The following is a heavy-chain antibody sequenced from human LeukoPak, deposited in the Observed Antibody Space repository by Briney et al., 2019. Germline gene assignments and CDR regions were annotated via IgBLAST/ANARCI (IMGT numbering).Heavy chain of an antibody. CDR2: ISAYNGNT. J-gene: IGHJ4*02. V-gene: IGHV1-18*01. CDR1: GYTFTSYG. Sequence: ASVKVSCKASGYTFTSYGISWVRQAPGRGLEWMGWISAYNGNTNYAQKLQGRVTMTTDTSTSTAYKELRSLRSDDTAVYYCARDLWERGYSYGLVDYWGQGTLVTVSS. D-gene: IGHD5-18*01. CDR3: ARDLWERGYSYGLVDY.